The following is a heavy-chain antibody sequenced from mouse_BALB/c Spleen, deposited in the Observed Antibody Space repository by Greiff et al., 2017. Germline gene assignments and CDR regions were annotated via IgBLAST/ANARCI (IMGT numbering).Heavy chain of an antibody. CDR3: ARSGNYGSSYWYFDV. Sequence: EVQLQESGPELVKPGASVKISCKTSGYTFTEYTMHWVKQSHGKSLEWIGGINPNNGGTSYNQKFKGKATLTVDKSSSTAYMELRSLTSEDSAVYYCARSGNYGSSYWYFDVWGAGTTVTVSS. V-gene: IGHV1-18*01. D-gene: IGHD1-1*01. CDR1: GYTFTEYT. CDR2: INPNNGGT. J-gene: IGHJ1*01.